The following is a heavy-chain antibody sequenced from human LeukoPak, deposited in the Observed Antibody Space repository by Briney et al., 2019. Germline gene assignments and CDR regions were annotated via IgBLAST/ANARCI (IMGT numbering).Heavy chain of an antibody. CDR3: ARSFSGWYVDAFDI. V-gene: IGHV3-7*01. CDR1: GFTFSSYW. J-gene: IGHJ3*02. D-gene: IGHD6-19*01. CDR2: IKQDGSEK. Sequence: PGGSLRLACAASGFTFSSYWMSWVRQAPGKGLEWMANIKQDGSEKYYVDSVKGRFTISRDNAKNSLYLQMNSLRAEDTAVYYCARSFSGWYVDAFDIWGQGTMVTVSS.